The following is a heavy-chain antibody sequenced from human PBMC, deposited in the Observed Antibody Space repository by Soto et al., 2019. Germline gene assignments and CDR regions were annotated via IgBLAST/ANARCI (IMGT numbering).Heavy chain of an antibody. J-gene: IGHJ4*02. CDR3: ASDERATCSSASCYYFDY. V-gene: IGHV1-18*04. CDR1: GYTFTRYG. Sequence: GASVKVSCKASGYTFTRYGIRWVRQAPGQGLEWMAWTSANNDDTNYAQRLQGRVTLTTDTSTGTAYMELRSLRSDDTAVYYCASDERATCSSASCYYFDYCRQGTLVTVSS. D-gene: IGHD2-2*01. CDR2: TSANNDDT.